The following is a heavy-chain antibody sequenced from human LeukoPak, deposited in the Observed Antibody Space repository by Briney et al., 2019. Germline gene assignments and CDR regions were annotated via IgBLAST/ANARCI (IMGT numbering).Heavy chain of an antibody. J-gene: IGHJ6*03. Sequence: GGSLRLSCAASGFTLSSYSMNWVRQAPGKGLEWVSSISSSSSYIYYADSVKGRFTISRDNAKNSLYLQMNSLRAEDTAVYYCASTAGATITYYMDVWGKGTTVTVSS. CDR2: ISSSSSYI. CDR1: GFTLSSYS. V-gene: IGHV3-21*01. D-gene: IGHD5-12*01. CDR3: ASTAGATITYYMDV.